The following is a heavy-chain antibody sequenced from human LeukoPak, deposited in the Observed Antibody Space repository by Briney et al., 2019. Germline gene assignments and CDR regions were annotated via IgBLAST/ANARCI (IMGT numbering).Heavy chain of an antibody. CDR1: GGSISSGGYY. CDR2: IYYSGST. Sequence: SQTLTLTCTVSGGSISSGGYYWSWLRQHPGKGLEWIGYIYYSGSTYYNPSLKSRVTISVDTSKNQFSLKLSSVTAADTAVYYCAREGEDDILTGNGMDVWGKGTTVTVSS. J-gene: IGHJ6*04. CDR3: AREGEDDILTGNGMDV. V-gene: IGHV4-31*03. D-gene: IGHD3-9*01.